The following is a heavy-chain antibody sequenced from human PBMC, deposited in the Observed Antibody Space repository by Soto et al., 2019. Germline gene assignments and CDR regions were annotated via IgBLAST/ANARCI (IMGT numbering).Heavy chain of an antibody. Sequence: ASETLSLTCTVSGGSISSYYWSWLRQPPGKGLEWIGYIYYSGSTNYNPSLKSRVTISVYTSKNQCSLKLSSVTAADTAVYYCARHGYCSGGSCYPEDYYYYYYMDVWGKGTTVTVSS. CDR1: GGSISSYY. CDR3: ARHGYCSGGSCYPEDYYYYYYMDV. CDR2: IYYSGST. D-gene: IGHD2-15*01. V-gene: IGHV4-59*08. J-gene: IGHJ6*03.